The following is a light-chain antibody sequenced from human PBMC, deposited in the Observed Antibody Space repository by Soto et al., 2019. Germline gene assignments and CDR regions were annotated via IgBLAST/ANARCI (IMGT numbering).Light chain of an antibody. J-gene: IGKJ1*01. CDR1: QSLGLA. Sequence: EIVWTQSPATMSLSPGERATLSGRARQSLGLAIAWYQHKPAQAPRLLIFDASQRATGIPARFRGSGSGTDFTLSISSLEPEDFAVYYCQQRTDRPPWTFGQGTKVESK. V-gene: IGKV3-11*01. CDR3: QQRTDRPPWT. CDR2: DAS.